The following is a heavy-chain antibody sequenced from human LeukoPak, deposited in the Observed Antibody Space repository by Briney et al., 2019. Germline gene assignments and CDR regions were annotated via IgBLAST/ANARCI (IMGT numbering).Heavy chain of an antibody. V-gene: IGHV1-46*01. CDR3: ARGGHVRVYDNSYYGHY. CDR2: INPSGGRT. Sequence: ASVKVSCKASGYTFTSYYMYWVRQAPGQGLEWMGIINPSGGRTSYAQKFQGRVTMTRDTSTSTVYMELSSLRSEDTAVYYCARGGHVRVYDNSYYGHYWGQGTLVTVSS. CDR1: GYTFTSYY. J-gene: IGHJ4*02. D-gene: IGHD3-22*01.